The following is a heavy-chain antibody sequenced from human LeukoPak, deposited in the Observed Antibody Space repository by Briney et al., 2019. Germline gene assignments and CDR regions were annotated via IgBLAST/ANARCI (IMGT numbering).Heavy chain of an antibody. Sequence: PSETLSLTCAVSGYSITSGFYWGWIRQFPGKGLEWIGSIYHSGTTYYNPSLKSQVTVTVDTSKNQFSLRLRSVTAADTAVFYCGRSRGHGDYDHLGQGTLVTVSS. D-gene: IGHD4-17*01. J-gene: IGHJ5*02. V-gene: IGHV4-38-2*01. CDR2: IYHSGTT. CDR1: GYSITSGFY. CDR3: GRSRGHGDYDH.